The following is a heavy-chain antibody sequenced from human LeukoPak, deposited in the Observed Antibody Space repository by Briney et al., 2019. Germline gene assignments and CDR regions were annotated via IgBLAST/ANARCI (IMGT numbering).Heavy chain of an antibody. V-gene: IGHV4-59*01. CDR3: ARFTPQGYGWGGYNRFDP. CDR1: GGSISSYY. D-gene: IGHD3-16*01. J-gene: IGHJ5*02. CDR2: IYYSGNT. Sequence: SETLSLTCTVSGGSISSYYWNWIRQSPGKGLEWIGFIYYSGNTNYNPSLKSRVTISVGTSKNQFSLNLTSVTAADTAVYYCARFTPQGYGWGGYNRFDPWGQGTLVTVSS.